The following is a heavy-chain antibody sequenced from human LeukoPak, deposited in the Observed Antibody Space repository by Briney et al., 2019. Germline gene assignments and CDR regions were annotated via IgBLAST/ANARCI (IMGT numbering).Heavy chain of an antibody. J-gene: IGHJ6*03. V-gene: IGHV3-30*01. D-gene: IGHD2-2*02. CDR2: ISYDRSNK. Sequence: GGSLRLSCAASGFTFSSYAMHWVRQAPGKGLEWVAVISYDRSNKYYADSVKGRFTISRGNSKNTLYLQMNSLRAEDTAVYYCARVLRKYCSSTSCYIMDVWGKGTTVTVSS. CDR1: GFTFSSYA. CDR3: ARVLRKYCSSTSCYIMDV.